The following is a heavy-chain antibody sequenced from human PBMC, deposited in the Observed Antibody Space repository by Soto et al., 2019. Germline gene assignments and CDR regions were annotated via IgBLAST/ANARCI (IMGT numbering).Heavy chain of an antibody. J-gene: IGHJ6*02. CDR2: IYSGGST. Sequence: GGSLRLSCAASGFTVSSNYMSWVRQAPGKGLEWISIIYSGGSTYYAESVKGRFTISRDNSKNTLYLQMYSLRAEDTAVYYCARDSIAGGYYYYYGLDVWGQGTKVTVSS. V-gene: IGHV3-53*01. CDR1: GFTVSSNY. CDR3: ARDSIAGGYYYYYGLDV. D-gene: IGHD6-13*01.